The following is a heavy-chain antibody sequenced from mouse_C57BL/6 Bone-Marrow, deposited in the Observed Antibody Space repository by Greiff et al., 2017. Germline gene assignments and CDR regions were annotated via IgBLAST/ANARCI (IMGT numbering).Heavy chain of an antibody. D-gene: IGHD1-1*01. J-gene: IGHJ3*01. V-gene: IGHV1-81*01. CDR3: ARSRYCGSSYEAY. CDR2: IYPRSGNT. CDR1: GYTFTSYG. Sequence: VQLQQSGAELARPGASVKLSCKASGYTFTSYGISWVKQRTGQGLEWIGEIYPRSGNTYYNEKFKGKATLTADKSSSTAYMELRSLTSEDSAVYFCARSRYCGSSYEAYWGQGTLVTVSA.